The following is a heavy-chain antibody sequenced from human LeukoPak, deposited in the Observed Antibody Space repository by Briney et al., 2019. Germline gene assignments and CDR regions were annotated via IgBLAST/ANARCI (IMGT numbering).Heavy chain of an antibody. Sequence: GGSPRLSCAASGFTFSSYAMSWVRQAPGKGLEWVSAISGSGGSTYYADSVKGRFTISRDNSKNTLYLQMNSLRAEDTAVYYCAKTPSSRLQLHFDYWGQGTLVTVSS. CDR2: ISGSGGST. CDR3: AKTPSSRLQLHFDY. J-gene: IGHJ4*02. V-gene: IGHV3-23*01. D-gene: IGHD4-11*01. CDR1: GFTFSSYA.